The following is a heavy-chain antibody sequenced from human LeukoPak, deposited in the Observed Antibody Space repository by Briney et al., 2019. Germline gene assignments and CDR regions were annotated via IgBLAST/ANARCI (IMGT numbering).Heavy chain of an antibody. D-gene: IGHD6-25*01. CDR2: ISSDSSHM. CDR3: ARVKEAAAFDY. CDR1: GFPFSSYS. V-gene: IGHV3-21*01. J-gene: IGHJ4*02. Sequence: PGGSVRLFCAASGFPFSSYSMNSVPQAPGKGLEWVSSISSDSSHMYYVDAVKGRFTITRDNAKNSLYLQMNGLRAEETAIYYCARVKEAAAFDYWGQGALVTVSS.